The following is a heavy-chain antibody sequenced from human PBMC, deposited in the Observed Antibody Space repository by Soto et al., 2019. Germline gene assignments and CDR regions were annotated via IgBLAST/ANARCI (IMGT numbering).Heavy chain of an antibody. Sequence: PGGSLRLSCTASGFTFNNKWMHWVCQAPGKGLVWLSRIDGAAATTNYADSVKGRFTISRDNAKNIVFLHVNGLTDEDTAVYYCARGGAMGVDYWGQGTLVTVSS. CDR3: ARGGAMGVDY. V-gene: IGHV3-74*01. D-gene: IGHD1-26*01. CDR1: GFTFNNKW. CDR2: IDGAAATT. J-gene: IGHJ4*02.